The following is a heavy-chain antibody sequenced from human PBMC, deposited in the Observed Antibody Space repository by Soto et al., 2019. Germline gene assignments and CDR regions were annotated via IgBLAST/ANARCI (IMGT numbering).Heavy chain of an antibody. Sequence: PGGSLRLSCAASGFSFSNSEMNWIRQAPGKGLEWVSHMTGSGSAIYYAESVKGRFTISRDNAKNSLYLHLNSLRAEDTALYYCARSGGDYRPFDSWGQGTLVTVSS. CDR2: MTGSGSAI. CDR1: GFSFSNSE. D-gene: IGHD2-21*01. V-gene: IGHV3-48*03. J-gene: IGHJ4*02. CDR3: ARSGGDYRPFDS.